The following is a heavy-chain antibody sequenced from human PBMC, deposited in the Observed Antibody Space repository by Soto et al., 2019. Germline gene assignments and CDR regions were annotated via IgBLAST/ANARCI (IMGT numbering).Heavy chain of an antibody. Sequence: GGSLRLSCAASGFTFSSYAMHWVRQAPGKGLEWVAVISYDGSNKYYADSVKGRFTISRDNSKNTLYLQMNSLRAEDTAVYYCARDLYSGSSNWFDPWGQGTLVTVSS. CDR2: ISYDGSNK. D-gene: IGHD1-26*01. CDR1: GFTFSSYA. V-gene: IGHV3-30-3*01. J-gene: IGHJ5*02. CDR3: ARDLYSGSSNWFDP.